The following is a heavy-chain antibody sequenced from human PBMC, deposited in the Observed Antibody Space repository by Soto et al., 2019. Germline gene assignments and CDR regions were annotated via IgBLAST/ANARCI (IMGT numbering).Heavy chain of an antibody. J-gene: IGHJ6*02. CDR2: IYYSGST. D-gene: IGHD3-10*01. V-gene: IGHV4-59*01. CDR3: ARVGYLWFGEPQSARYYYYGMDV. CDR1: GGSISSYY. Sequence: QVQLQESGPGLVKPSETLSLTCTVSGGSISSYYWSWIRQPPGKGLEWIGYIYYSGSTNYNPSLKSRGPISVDTSKNQFSLKLSSVTAADTAVYYCARVGYLWFGEPQSARYYYYGMDVWGQGTTVTVSS.